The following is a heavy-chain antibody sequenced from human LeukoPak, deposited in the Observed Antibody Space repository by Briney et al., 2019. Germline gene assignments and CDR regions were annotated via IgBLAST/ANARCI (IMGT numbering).Heavy chain of an antibody. CDR2: IYYSGST. J-gene: IGHJ4*02. CDR1: GGSISSYY. CDR3: ASGYCSSTSCLDY. D-gene: IGHD2-2*03. V-gene: IGHV4-59*01. Sequence: SETLSLTCTVSGGSISSYYWSWIRQPPGKGLEWIGYIYYSGSTNYNPSLKSRVTISVDTSKNQFSLKLSSVTAADTAVYYCASGYCSSTSCLDYWDQGTLVTVSS.